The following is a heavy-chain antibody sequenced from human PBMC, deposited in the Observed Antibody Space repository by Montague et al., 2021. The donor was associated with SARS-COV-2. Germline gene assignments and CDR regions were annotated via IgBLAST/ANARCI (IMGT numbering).Heavy chain of an antibody. CDR2: MYGSGRT. CDR1: GGSISTGGYY. V-gene: IGHV4-31*03. J-gene: IGHJ3*02. Sequence: TLSLTCTVSGGSISTGGYYCSWIRQHPGKGLEWIGYMYGSGRTYYNPSLTSRVTMSLDTSKNQFSLKLSSVTAADTAVYYCARRDGVVVAAPYIWGHGTMVTVSS. D-gene: IGHD2-15*01. CDR3: ARRDGVVVAAPYI.